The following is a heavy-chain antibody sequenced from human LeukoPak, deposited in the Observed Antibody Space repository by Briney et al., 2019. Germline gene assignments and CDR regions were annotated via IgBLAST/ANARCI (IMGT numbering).Heavy chain of an antibody. CDR2: ISYDGSNK. V-gene: IGHV3-30*04. D-gene: IGHD3-9*01. Sequence: GGSLRLSCAASGFTFSSYAMHWVRQAPGKGLEWVAVISYDGSNKYYADSVKGRFTISRDNSKNTLYLQMNSLRAEDTAVYYCARDLILTGYYNYFDYWGQGTLVTVSS. CDR3: ARDLILTGYYNYFDY. CDR1: GFTFSSYA. J-gene: IGHJ4*02.